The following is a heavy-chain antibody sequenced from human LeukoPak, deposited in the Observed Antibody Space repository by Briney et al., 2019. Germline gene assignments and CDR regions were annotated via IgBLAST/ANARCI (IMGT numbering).Heavy chain of an antibody. CDR1: GGSFSGYY. Sequence: SETLSLMCGVYGGSFSGYYWGWIRQPPGKGLEWLGSIYRSGSTYYNPSLKSRVIISVDTSKNQFSLKLRSVTAADTAVYYCASTTVASGYWGQGTLVIVSS. V-gene: IGHV4-38-2*01. CDR2: IYRSGST. CDR3: ASTTVASGY. J-gene: IGHJ4*02. D-gene: IGHD4-23*01.